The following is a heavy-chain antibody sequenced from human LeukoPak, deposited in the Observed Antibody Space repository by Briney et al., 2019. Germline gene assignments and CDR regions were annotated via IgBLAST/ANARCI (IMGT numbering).Heavy chain of an antibody. Sequence: ASVKVSCKASGYTFTGYYMHWVRQGPGQGLEWMGIINPSGGSTSYAQKFQGRVTMTRDTSTSTVYMELSSLRSEDTAVYYCARGGRITIFGVVIQDWFDPWGQGTLVTVSS. CDR3: ARGGRITIFGVVIQDWFDP. J-gene: IGHJ5*02. CDR1: GYTFTGYY. CDR2: INPSGGST. V-gene: IGHV1-46*01. D-gene: IGHD3-3*01.